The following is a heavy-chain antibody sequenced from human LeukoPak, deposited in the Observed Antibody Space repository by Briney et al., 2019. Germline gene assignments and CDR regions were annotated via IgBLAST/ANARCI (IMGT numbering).Heavy chain of an antibody. D-gene: IGHD3-22*01. CDR1: GFTFNNSW. J-gene: IGHJ5*02. V-gene: IGHV4-59*01. Sequence: GSLRLSCAASGFTFNNSWMSWVRQAPGKGLEWIGYIYYSGSTNYNPSLKSRVTISVDTSKNQFSLKLSSVTAADTAVYYCARGRYYYDSSFDPWGQGTLVTVSS. CDR3: ARGRYYYDSSFDP. CDR2: IYYSGST.